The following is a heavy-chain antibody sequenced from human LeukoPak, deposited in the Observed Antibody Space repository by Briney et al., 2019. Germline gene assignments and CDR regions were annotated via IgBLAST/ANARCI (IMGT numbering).Heavy chain of an antibody. CDR2: FDPEDGET. D-gene: IGHD3-22*01. Sequence: ASVKVSCKVSGYTLTELSMHWVRQAPGEGLEWMGGFDPEDGETIYAQKFQGRVTMTEDTSTDTAYMELSSLRSEDTAVYYCATWYYDSSGYRYYYGMDVWGQGTTVTVSS. CDR1: GYTLTELS. V-gene: IGHV1-24*01. J-gene: IGHJ6*02. CDR3: ATWYYDSSGYRYYYGMDV.